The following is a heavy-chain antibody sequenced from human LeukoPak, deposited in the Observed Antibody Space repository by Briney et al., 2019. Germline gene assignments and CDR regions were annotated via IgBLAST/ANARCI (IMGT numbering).Heavy chain of an antibody. J-gene: IGHJ4*02. CDR1: GFPFSSYA. V-gene: IGHV3-21*01. Sequence: GGSLRLSCAASGFPFSSYAMTWVRQTPGKGLEWGSSISSGSSYIYYADSVRGRFTISRDNAKNSLYLEMNRLRAEDTAVYYCATFAPSGYSYDSCYFDNWGQGTLVTVSS. CDR3: ATFAPSGYSYDSCYFDN. D-gene: IGHD5-18*01. CDR2: ISSGSSYI.